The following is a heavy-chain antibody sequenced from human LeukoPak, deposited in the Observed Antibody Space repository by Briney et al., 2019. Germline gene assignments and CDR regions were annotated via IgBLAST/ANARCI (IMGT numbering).Heavy chain of an antibody. Sequence: SGTLSLTCTVSGGSISSSSYYWGWIRQPPGKGLEWIGSIYYSGSTYYNPSLKSRVTISVDTSKNQFSLKLSSVTAADTAVYYCARIGYSSGWYDGDAANWFDPWGQGTLVTVSS. J-gene: IGHJ5*02. CDR3: ARIGYSSGWYDGDAANWFDP. D-gene: IGHD6-19*01. CDR2: IYYSGST. CDR1: GGSISSSSYY. V-gene: IGHV4-39*01.